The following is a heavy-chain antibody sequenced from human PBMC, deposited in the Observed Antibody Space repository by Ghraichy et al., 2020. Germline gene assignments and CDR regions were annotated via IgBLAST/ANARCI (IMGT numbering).Heavy chain of an antibody. D-gene: IGHD6-19*01. Sequence: GGSLRLSCAASGFTFSSYSMNWVRQAPGKGLEWVSSISSSSSYIYYADSVKGRFTISRDNAKNSLYLQMNSLRAEDTAVYYCAREGYSSGWWPVDWGQGTLVTVSS. CDR1: GFTFSSYS. CDR3: AREGYSSGWWPVD. J-gene: IGHJ4*02. V-gene: IGHV3-21*01. CDR2: ISSSSSYI.